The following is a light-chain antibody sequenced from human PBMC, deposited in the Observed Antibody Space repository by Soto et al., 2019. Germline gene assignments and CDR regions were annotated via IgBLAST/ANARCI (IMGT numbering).Light chain of an antibody. J-gene: IGLJ1*01. Sequence: VLTQPPSASGTPGQRVTISCSGSSSNIGSNTVNWYQQLPGTAPKLLIYSNDQRPSGVPDRFSGSKSGTSASLAISGLQSEDEADYYCAAWDGSLNGYVFGTGTKLTVL. CDR1: SSNIGSNT. CDR2: SND. V-gene: IGLV1-44*01. CDR3: AAWDGSLNGYV.